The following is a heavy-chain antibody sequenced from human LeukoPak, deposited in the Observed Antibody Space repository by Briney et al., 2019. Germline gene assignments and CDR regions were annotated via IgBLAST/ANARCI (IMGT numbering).Heavy chain of an antibody. D-gene: IGHD6-19*01. V-gene: IGHV4-38-2*02. CDR2: MYHSGST. Sequence: SETLSLTCTVSGYSITSGYYWGWIRQPPGKGLEWIGSMYHSGSTYYNPSLKSRVTISIDTSKNQFSLKLSSVTAADTAVYYCARDRRGSSGRKGWVDPWGQGTVVTVSS. CDR3: ARDRRGSSGRKGWVDP. J-gene: IGHJ5*02. CDR1: GYSITSGYY.